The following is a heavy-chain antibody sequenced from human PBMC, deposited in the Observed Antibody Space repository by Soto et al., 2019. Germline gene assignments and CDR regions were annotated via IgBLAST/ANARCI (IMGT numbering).Heavy chain of an antibody. D-gene: IGHD3-10*01. V-gene: IGHV3-33*01. CDR1: GFTFSSYG. CDR2: IWYAGSNK. CDR3: AREHYYGSGSYYPYFDY. Sequence: QVQLVESGGGVVQPGRSLRLSLAASGFTFSSYGMHWVRQAPGKGLEWVAVIWYAGSNKYYADSVKGRFTISRDNSKNTLYLQMNSLRAADTAVYYCAREHYYGSGSYYPYFDYWGQGTLVTVSS. J-gene: IGHJ4*02.